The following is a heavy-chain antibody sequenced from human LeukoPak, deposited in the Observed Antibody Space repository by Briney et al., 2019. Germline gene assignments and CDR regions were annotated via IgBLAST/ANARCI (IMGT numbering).Heavy chain of an antibody. J-gene: IGHJ5*02. V-gene: IGHV4-39*01. CDR3: ARKGFSSYFFPTSQYNWFDP. Sequence: SETLSLTCTASGDPITSSSYYWAWIRQPPGKGLEWIGSMFYTGTTYYNPALKSRVTISIDTSKNQFSLKLSSVAAADTAVYYCARKGFSSYFFPTSQYNWFDPWGHGTLVTVSS. CDR1: GDPITSSSYY. CDR2: MFYTGTT. D-gene: IGHD6-19*01.